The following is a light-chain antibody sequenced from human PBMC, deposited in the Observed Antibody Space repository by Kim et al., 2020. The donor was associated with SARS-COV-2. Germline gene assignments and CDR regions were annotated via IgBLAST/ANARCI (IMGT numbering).Light chain of an antibody. J-gene: IGLJ3*02. CDR2: KDS. CDR1: ILAKKY. Sequence: SYELTQPSSVSVSPGQTARITCSGNILAKKYARWFQQKPGQAPVLLIYKDSERPSGIPERFSGSSSGTTVTLTISGAQVEDEADYYCFSSADNNLRVFGGGTQLTVL. V-gene: IGLV3-27*01. CDR3: FSSADNNLRV.